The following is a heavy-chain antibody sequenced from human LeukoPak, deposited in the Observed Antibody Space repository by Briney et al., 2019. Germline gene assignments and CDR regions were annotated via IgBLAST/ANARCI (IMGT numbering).Heavy chain of an antibody. CDR1: GFTFDDYA. J-gene: IGHJ4*02. CDR3: VRSPGIAVAGLFDY. D-gene: IGHD6-19*01. V-gene: IGHV3-9*01. CDR2: ISWNSGSI. Sequence: GGSLRLSCAASGFTFDDYAMHWVRHAPGKGLEWVSGISWNSGSIGYADSVKGRFTISRDNAKNSLYLQMNSLRAEDTALYYCVRSPGIAVAGLFDYWGQGTLVTVSS.